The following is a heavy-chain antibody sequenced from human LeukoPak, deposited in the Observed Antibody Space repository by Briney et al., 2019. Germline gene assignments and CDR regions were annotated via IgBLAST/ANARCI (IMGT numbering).Heavy chain of an antibody. J-gene: IGHJ4*02. V-gene: IGHV5-51*01. D-gene: IGHD3-22*01. Sequence: ESLKISCKASGYSFNTYWIGWVRQMPGKGLEWMGLIYPGDSDTRYSPSFQGQVSISVDQSISTAYLQWSSLKASDTAIYYCARRRNYLDRSGNYYFDYWGQGTLVTVSS. CDR1: GYSFNTYW. CDR2: IYPGDSDT. CDR3: ARRRNYLDRSGNYYFDY.